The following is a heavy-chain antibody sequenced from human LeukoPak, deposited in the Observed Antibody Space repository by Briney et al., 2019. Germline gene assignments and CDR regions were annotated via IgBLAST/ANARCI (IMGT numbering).Heavy chain of an antibody. Sequence: SGPTLVNPTQTLTLTCTFSGFSLSTSGVGVGWIRQPPGKALEWLALIYWNDDKRYSPSLKSRLTITKDTSKNQVVLTMTNMDPVDTATYYCAHGARSGYDSTMYYFDYWGQGTLVTVSS. V-gene: IGHV2-5*01. CDR2: IYWNDDK. J-gene: IGHJ4*02. CDR1: GFSLSTSGVG. CDR3: AHGARSGYDSTMYYFDY. D-gene: IGHD5-12*01.